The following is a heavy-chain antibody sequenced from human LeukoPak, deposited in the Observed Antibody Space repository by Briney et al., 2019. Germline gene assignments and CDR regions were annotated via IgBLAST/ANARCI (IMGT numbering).Heavy chain of an antibody. CDR2: IYHSGST. CDR1: GDSISTYY. J-gene: IGHJ4*02. Sequence: SETLSLTCTVSGDSISTYYWSWLRQSPGKGLEWIGCIYHSGSTKYNPSLKSRVTISVDTSKKQFSLKLSSVTAADTAVYYCARDGYGGVDYWGQGTLVTVSS. D-gene: IGHD3-10*01. V-gene: IGHV4-59*01. CDR3: ARDGYGGVDY.